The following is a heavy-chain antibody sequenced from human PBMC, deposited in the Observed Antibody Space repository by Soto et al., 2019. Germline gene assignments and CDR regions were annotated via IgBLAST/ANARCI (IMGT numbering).Heavy chain of an antibody. Sequence: PGGSLRLSCAASGFTVSSNYMSWVRQAPGKGLEWVSVIYSGGSTYYADSVKGRFTISRDNSKNTLYLQMNSLRAEDTAVYYCARYWRFGIPPRRRSGGYYYYYGMDVWGQGTTVTSP. J-gene: IGHJ6*02. CDR3: ARYWRFGIPPRRRSGGYYYYYGMDV. D-gene: IGHD3-10*01. CDR1: GFTVSSNY. V-gene: IGHV3-66*01. CDR2: IYSGGST.